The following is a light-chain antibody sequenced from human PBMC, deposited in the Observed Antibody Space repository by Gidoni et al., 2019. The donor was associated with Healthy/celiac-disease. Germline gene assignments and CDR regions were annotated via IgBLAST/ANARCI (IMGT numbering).Light chain of an antibody. V-gene: IGKV3-11*01. J-gene: IGKJ5*01. CDR3: QQRSNWPPA. Sequence: EIVLTQYPATLSLSPGERATLSCRASQSVSSYLAWYQQKPGQAPRLLIDDASNGATGIPARFSGSGSGTDFTLTISRLEPEDFAVYYCQQRSNWPPAFGQGTRLEIK. CDR2: DAS. CDR1: QSVSSY.